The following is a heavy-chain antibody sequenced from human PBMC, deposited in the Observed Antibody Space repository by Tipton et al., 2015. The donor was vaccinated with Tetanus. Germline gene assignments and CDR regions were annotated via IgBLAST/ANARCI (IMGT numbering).Heavy chain of an antibody. J-gene: IGHJ5*02. CDR2: ISPSGNT. V-gene: IGHV4-34*01. Sequence: TLSLTCAVYGGSFSNYFWRWIRQPPGKGLEWIGEISPSGNTNYNPSLKSRVTISADTSRNQFSLTLSSVTAADTGVYCCARDQGGGRVARLNWFGPWGQGALVTVSS. CDR3: ARDQGGGRVARLNWFGP. CDR1: GGSFSNYF. D-gene: IGHD3-16*01.